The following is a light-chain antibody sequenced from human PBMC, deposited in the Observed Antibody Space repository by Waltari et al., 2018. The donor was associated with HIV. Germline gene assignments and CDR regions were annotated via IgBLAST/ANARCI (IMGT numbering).Light chain of an antibody. CDR2: GKN. Sequence: SSELTQDPAVSVALGRTVRITCQGDSLRSYYASWYQQKPGQAPVLVIYGKNNRPAGIPDRFSGSSSGNTASLTITGAQAEDEADYYCNSRDNNDNHVVFGGGTKVTVL. CDR3: NSRDNNDNHVV. CDR1: SLRSYY. J-gene: IGLJ2*01. V-gene: IGLV3-19*01.